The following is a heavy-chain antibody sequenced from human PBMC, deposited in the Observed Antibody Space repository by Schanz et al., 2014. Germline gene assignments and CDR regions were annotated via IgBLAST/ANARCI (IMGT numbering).Heavy chain of an antibody. CDR2: ISTYTGNT. V-gene: IGHV1-18*04. CDR3: ARDRDQWDGNYLDY. CDR1: GYTFTSYG. D-gene: IGHD1-26*01. Sequence: QVQLVQSGAEVKKPGASVKVSCKASGYTFTSYGVSWVRQAPGQGLEWMGWISTYTGNTNYAQRLQDRVTMTTDTSTSTAYMELRSLRSDDTAVYYCARDRDQWDGNYLDYWGQGTLVTVSS. J-gene: IGHJ4*02.